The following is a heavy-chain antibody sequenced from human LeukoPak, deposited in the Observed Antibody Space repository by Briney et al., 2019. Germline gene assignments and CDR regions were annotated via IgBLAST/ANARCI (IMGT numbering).Heavy chain of an antibody. V-gene: IGHV3-23*01. Sequence: GGSLRLSRAASGFTFSSYAMSWVRQAPGKGLEWVSAISGSGGSTYYADSVKGRFTISRDNPKNTLYLQMNSLRAEDTAVYYCAKDLEIISSSWSDWGQGTLVTVSS. D-gene: IGHD6-13*01. J-gene: IGHJ4*02. CDR2: ISGSGGST. CDR1: GFTFSSYA. CDR3: AKDLEIISSSWSD.